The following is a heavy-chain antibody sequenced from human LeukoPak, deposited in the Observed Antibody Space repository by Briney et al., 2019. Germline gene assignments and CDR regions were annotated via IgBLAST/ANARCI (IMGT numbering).Heavy chain of an antibody. CDR2: INYSGST. J-gene: IGHJ2*01. V-gene: IGHV4-59*01. D-gene: IGHD1-26*01. CDR1: GGSISSYY. Sequence: SETLSLTCTVSGGSISSYYWSWIRQPPGKGLEWIGYINYSGSTNYNPSLKSRVTISVDTSKNQFSLKLSSVTAADTAVYYCARGLDSGSYYLLYWYFDLWGRGTLVTVSS. CDR3: ARGLDSGSYYLLYWYFDL.